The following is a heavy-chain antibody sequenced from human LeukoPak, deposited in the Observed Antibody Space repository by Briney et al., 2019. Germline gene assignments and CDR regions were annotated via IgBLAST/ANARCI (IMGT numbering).Heavy chain of an antibody. D-gene: IGHD3-22*01. CDR2: IYYSGST. J-gene: IGHJ4*02. CDR3: ARGQWLSFIDY. Sequence: GSLRLSCAASGFTVSSNYMSWVRQPPGKGLEWIGYIYYSGSTNYNPSLKSRVTISVDTSKNQFSLKLSSVTAADTAVYYCARGQWLSFIDYWGQGTLVTVSS. CDR1: GFTVSSNY. V-gene: IGHV4-59*02.